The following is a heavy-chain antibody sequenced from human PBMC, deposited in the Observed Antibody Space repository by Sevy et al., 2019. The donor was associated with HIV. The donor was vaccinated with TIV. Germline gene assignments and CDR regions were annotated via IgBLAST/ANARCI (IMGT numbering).Heavy chain of an antibody. Sequence: GGSLRLSCAASGFNIRTHWMLWVRQAPGKGLEWVANINEDGSTKYYLDSVKGRFTMSRDNAENSVFLQMNSLRVEDTAVYYWVGALLKADNLWGQGTLVTVSS. CDR3: VGALLKADNL. CDR2: INEDGSTK. J-gene: IGHJ5*02. V-gene: IGHV3-7*01. CDR1: GFNIRTHW. D-gene: IGHD6-19*01.